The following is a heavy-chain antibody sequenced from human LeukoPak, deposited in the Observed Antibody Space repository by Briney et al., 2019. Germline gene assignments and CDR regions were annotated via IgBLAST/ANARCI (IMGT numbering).Heavy chain of an antibody. CDR1: GFTFSSYS. CDR2: ISSSSSYI. Sequence: GGSLRLSCAASGFTFSSYSMNWVRQAPGKGLEWVSSISSSSSYIYYADSVKGRFTISRDNAKNSLYLQMSSLRAEDTAVYYCATFGYCSSTSCQADIYYYYGMDVWGQGTTVTVSS. V-gene: IGHV3-21*01. J-gene: IGHJ6*02. D-gene: IGHD2-2*03. CDR3: ATFGYCSSTSCQADIYYYYGMDV.